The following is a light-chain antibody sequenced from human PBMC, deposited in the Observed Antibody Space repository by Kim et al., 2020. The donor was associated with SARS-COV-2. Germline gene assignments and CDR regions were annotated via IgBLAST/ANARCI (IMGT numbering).Light chain of an antibody. J-gene: IGKJ1*01. CDR3: QQYKSYSRT. CDR1: QSISSW. Sequence: DIQMTQSPSTLSASVGDRVNITCRASQSISSWLAWYQQKPGKAPKLLIYDASSLESGVPSRFSGSGSGTEFTLTISSLQPDDFATYYCQQYKSYSRTFGQGTKVEIK. CDR2: DAS. V-gene: IGKV1-5*01.